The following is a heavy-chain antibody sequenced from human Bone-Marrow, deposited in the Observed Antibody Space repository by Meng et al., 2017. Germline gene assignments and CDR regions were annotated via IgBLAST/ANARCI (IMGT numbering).Heavy chain of an antibody. CDR1: GFTFDDYA. CDR2: LSWRGDSI. CDR3: VKDATGGDYNFDF. D-gene: IGHD4-17*01. Sequence: SLKISCEASGFTFDDYAMHWIRQGPGKGLEWVSGLSWRGDSIGSADSVKGRFTISRDNAKNLVYLQMSSLRSEDTALYYCVKDATGGDYNFDFWGQGTQVTVSS. J-gene: IGHJ4*02. V-gene: IGHV3-9*01.